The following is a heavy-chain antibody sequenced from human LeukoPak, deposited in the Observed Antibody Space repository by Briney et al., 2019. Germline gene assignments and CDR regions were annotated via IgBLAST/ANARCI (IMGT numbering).Heavy chain of an antibody. CDR3: AREVKMNWADY. CDR1: GGSISSGDYY. CDR2: IYYSGST. J-gene: IGHJ4*02. V-gene: IGHV4-30-4*01. D-gene: IGHD7-27*01. Sequence: SETLSLTCTVSGGSISSGDYYWSWIRQPPGKGLEWTGYIYYSGSTYYNPSLKSRVTISVDTSKNQFSLKLSSVTAADTAVYYCAREVKMNWADYWGQGTLVTVSS.